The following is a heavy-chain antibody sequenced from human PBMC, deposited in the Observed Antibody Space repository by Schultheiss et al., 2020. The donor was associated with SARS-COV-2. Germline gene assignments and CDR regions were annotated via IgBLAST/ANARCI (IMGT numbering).Heavy chain of an antibody. D-gene: IGHD5-18*01. V-gene: IGHV5-51*01. Sequence: GESLKISCKGSGYSFTSYWISWVRQMPGKGLEWMGIIYPGDSDTRYSPSFQGQVTISADKSISTAYLQWSSLKASDTAMYYCARHQLRGYSYGYVGYWGQGTLVTVSS. J-gene: IGHJ4*02. CDR3: ARHQLRGYSYGYVGY. CDR1: GYSFTSYW. CDR2: IYPGDSDT.